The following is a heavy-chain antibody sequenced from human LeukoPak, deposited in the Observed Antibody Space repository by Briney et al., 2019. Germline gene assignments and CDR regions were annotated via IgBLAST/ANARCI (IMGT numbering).Heavy chain of an antibody. J-gene: IGHJ4*02. CDR1: GYSFTTYW. V-gene: IGHV5-51*01. CDR2: IYPGDSDT. Sequence: GESLKVSCKSSGYSFTTYWIAWVRQMPGKGLEWMGIIYPGDSDTRYSPSFQGQVTISADKSISTAYLQWTSLKASDSAMYYCARVLIRGDEIDYWGQGTLVTVSS. D-gene: IGHD2-21*01. CDR3: ARVLIRGDEIDY.